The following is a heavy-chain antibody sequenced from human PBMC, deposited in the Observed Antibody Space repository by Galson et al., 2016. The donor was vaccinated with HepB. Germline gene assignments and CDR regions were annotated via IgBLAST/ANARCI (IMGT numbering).Heavy chain of an antibody. D-gene: IGHD3-22*01. CDR3: PKDGVTYHYDSRGYHSEHSYYFDY. J-gene: IGHJ4*02. Sequence: SLRLSCAASGFTFDNYAMHWVRQAPGKGLEWVAVLSYDGSNKTYSDSVKGRFTISRDNSKNTLSLQMNSLSAEDTAVYYCPKDGVTYHYDSRGYHSEHSYYFDYWGQGTPVTVSS. CDR2: LSYDGSNK. V-gene: IGHV3-30*18. CDR1: GFTFDNYA.